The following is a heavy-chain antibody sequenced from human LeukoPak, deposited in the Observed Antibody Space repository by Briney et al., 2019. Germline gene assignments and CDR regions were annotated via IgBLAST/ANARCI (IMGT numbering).Heavy chain of an antibody. D-gene: IGHD3-10*01. CDR2: IIPIFGTA. J-gene: IGHJ6*02. V-gene: IGHV1-69*13. Sequence: SVTVSCTASGGTLSSYAISWVRQAPGQGLEWMGGIIPIFGTANYTQKFQGRVTITADESTNTAYMELSSLRSEDTAVYYCARDHFDRVTRVRGVCYGTDVWGQGTTVTVSS. CDR1: GGTLSSYA. CDR3: ARDHFDRVTRVRGVCYGTDV.